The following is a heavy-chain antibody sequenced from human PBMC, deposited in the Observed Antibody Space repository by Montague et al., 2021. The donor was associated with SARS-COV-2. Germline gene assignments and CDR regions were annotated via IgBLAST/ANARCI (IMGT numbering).Heavy chain of an antibody. Sequence: SETLSLTCAVSGASVSSINWWSWVRQPPGRGLEWIAEIHHTGITNFNPSLRSRVSILLDSSKNQLSLTLISVTAADTAIYYCASHPVFQQLYSWGQGTLV. CDR1: GASVSSINW. D-gene: IGHD6-13*01. J-gene: IGHJ4*02. CDR2: IHHTGIT. CDR3: ASHPVFQQLYS. V-gene: IGHV4-4*02.